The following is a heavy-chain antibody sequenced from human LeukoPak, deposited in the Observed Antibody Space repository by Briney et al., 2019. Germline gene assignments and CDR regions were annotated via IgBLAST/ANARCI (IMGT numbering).Heavy chain of an antibody. D-gene: IGHD3-16*01. CDR1: GFTFSSYG. V-gene: IGHV3-33*06. CDR3: AKGNGHYYYYMDV. J-gene: IGHJ6*03. Sequence: GGSLRLSCAASGFTFSSYGMHWVRQAPGEGLEWVAVIWYDGTNKYYADSVKGRFTISRDNSKNTLYLQMNSLRAEDTAVYYCAKGNGHYYYYMDVWGEGTTVTVSS. CDR2: IWYDGTNK.